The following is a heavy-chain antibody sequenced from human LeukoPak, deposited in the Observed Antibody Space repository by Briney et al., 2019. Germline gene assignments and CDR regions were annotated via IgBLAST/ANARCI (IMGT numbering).Heavy chain of an antibody. V-gene: IGHV3-7*01. CDR1: GFTFSSYA. CDR2: IKQDGSEK. J-gene: IGHJ6*03. CDR3: AREAYGPDYYMDV. D-gene: IGHD3-10*01. Sequence: PGGSLRLSCAASGFTFSSYAMHWVRQAPGKGLEWVANIKQDGSEKYYVDSVKGRFTISRDNAKNTLYLHMSNLRAEGTAVYYCAREAYGPDYYMDVWGKGTTVTISS.